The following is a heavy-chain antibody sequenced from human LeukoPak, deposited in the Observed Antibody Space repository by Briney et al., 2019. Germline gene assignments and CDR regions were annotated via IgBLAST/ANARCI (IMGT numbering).Heavy chain of an antibody. D-gene: IGHD3-3*01. Sequence: GASVKVSCKASGYTFTSYGISWVRQAPGQGLEWMGWISAYNGNTNYAQKLQGRVTMTTDTSTSTAYMELRSLRSDDTAVYYCARLSPRSATIFGVDDAFDIWGQGTMVTVSS. CDR2: ISAYNGNT. CDR3: ARLSPRSATIFGVDDAFDI. J-gene: IGHJ3*02. CDR1: GYTFTSYG. V-gene: IGHV1-18*01.